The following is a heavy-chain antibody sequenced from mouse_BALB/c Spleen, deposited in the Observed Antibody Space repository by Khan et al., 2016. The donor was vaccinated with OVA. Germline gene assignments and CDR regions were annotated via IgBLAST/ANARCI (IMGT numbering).Heavy chain of an antibody. CDR1: GYTFTSYT. CDR3: ARTHER. J-gene: IGHJ2*01. V-gene: IGHV1-4*01. CDR2: INPSSGYT. Sequence: QMQLEESGAELARPGASVKMSCKASGYTFTSYTMHWVKQRPGQGLEWIGNINPSSGYTKYNQKFKDKATLTADKSSSTAYMQLSSLTSEDSAVYYCARTHERWGQGTTLTVSS.